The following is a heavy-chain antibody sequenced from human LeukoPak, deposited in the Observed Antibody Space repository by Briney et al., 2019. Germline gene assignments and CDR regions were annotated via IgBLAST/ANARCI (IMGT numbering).Heavy chain of an antibody. CDR3: ARGSGYFDWLTGDY. D-gene: IGHD3-9*01. CDR1: GFTFSSYS. Sequence: GGSLRLSCAASGFTFSSYSMNWVRQAPGKGLEWVSYISSSSSTIYYADSVKGRFTISRDNAKNSLYLQMNSLRAEDTAVYYCARGSGYFDWLTGDYWGQGTLVTVSS. J-gene: IGHJ4*02. V-gene: IGHV3-48*04. CDR2: ISSSSSTI.